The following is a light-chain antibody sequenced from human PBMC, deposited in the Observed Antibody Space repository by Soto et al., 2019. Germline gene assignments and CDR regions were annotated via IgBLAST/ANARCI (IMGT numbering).Light chain of an antibody. Sequence: DIVMTQSPDSLAVSLGERATINCKSSQNVLYSSNNKNYLAWYQQKPGQPPKLLIYWASTRESGVPDRFSGRGSGTDFTLTISSLQAEDVAVYYCQQYYSVPYTFGQGTKLEIK. CDR1: QNVLYSSNNKNY. V-gene: IGKV4-1*01. CDR3: QQYYSVPYT. CDR2: WAS. J-gene: IGKJ2*01.